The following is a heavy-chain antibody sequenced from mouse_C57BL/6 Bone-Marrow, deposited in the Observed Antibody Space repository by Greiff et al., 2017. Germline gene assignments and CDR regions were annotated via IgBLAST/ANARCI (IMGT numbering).Heavy chain of an antibody. V-gene: IGHV1-42*01. CDR3: ARGDYDWYFDV. D-gene: IGHD2-4*01. Sequence: EVQLQQSGPELVKPGASVTISCKASGYSFTGYYMTWVKQSPEKSLEWLGVLNPSTGGTTSNKKVKAKARLSVDKSSNTAYMQLKSLTSEDAAVYYCARGDYDWYFDVWGTGTTVTVSS. CDR2: LNPSTGGT. CDR1: GYSFTGYY. J-gene: IGHJ1*03.